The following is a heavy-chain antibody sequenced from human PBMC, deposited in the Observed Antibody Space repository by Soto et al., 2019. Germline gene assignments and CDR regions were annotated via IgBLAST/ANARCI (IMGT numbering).Heavy chain of an antibody. V-gene: IGHV3-23*01. D-gene: IGHD3-22*01. CDR1: GYTFTSCG. CDR3: AKERITMIVVATPDAFDI. Sequence: ASVKVSCKASGYTFTSCGISWVRQAPGKGLEWVSAISGSGGSTYYADSVKGRFTISRDNSKNTLYLQMNSLRAEDTAVYYCAKERITMIVVATPDAFDIWGQGTMVTVSS. CDR2: ISGSGGST. J-gene: IGHJ3*02.